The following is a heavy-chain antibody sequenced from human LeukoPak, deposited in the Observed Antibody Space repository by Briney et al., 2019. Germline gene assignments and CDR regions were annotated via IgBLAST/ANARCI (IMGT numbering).Heavy chain of an antibody. V-gene: IGHV3-23*01. CDR3: TKANYDSSGYYIFDY. J-gene: IGHJ4*02. CDR2: ISGGGGSR. CDR1: GLTFTNFA. D-gene: IGHD3-22*01. Sequence: GGSLRLSCALSGLTFTNFAMAWVRQAPGKGLEWVSGISGGGGSRHYADSVKGRFTISRDNSKNTLYLQMNSLRAEDTAVYYCTKANYDSSGYYIFDYWGQGTLVTVSS.